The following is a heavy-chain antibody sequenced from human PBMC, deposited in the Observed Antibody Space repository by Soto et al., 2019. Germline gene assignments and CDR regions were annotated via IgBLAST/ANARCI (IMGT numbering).Heavy chain of an antibody. Sequence: GGSLRLSCAASGFTFSSYWMSWVRQAPGKGLEWVANIKQDGSEKYYVDSVKGRFTISRDNAKNSLYLQMNSLRAEDTAVYYCARLMRWENYYFDYWGQGTLVTVSS. D-gene: IGHD3-16*01. CDR2: IKQDGSEK. J-gene: IGHJ4*02. V-gene: IGHV3-7*01. CDR1: GFTFSSYW. CDR3: ARLMRWENYYFDY.